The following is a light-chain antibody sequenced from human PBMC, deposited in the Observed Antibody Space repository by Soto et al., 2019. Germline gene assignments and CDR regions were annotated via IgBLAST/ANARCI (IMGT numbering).Light chain of an antibody. CDR1: SSDVGTYNF. V-gene: IGLV2-14*03. Sequence: QAASVSGSPGQSITISCTGTSSDVGTYNFVSWYQQHPGKAPKLMIYDVTNRPSGVSNRFSGSKSGSTASLTISGLQAEDEADYYCNSYTTRTTFVFGTGTKLTVL. CDR2: DVT. CDR3: NSYTTRTTFV. J-gene: IGLJ1*01.